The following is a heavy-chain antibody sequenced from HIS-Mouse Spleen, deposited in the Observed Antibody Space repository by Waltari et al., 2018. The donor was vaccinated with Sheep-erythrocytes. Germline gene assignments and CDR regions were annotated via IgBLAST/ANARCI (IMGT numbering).Heavy chain of an antibody. V-gene: IGHV3-48*02. D-gene: IGHD7-27*01. Sequence: EVQLVESGGGWVQPGGSLRLPGAASGFTFGSYGMNGVGQAPGKGLDCVSYISSSSSTIYYADSVKGRFTISRDNAKNSLYLQMNSLRDEDTAVYYCARLTGDNSYWGQGTLVTVSS. CDR2: ISSSSSTI. CDR3: ARLTGDNSY. CDR1: GFTFGSYG. J-gene: IGHJ4*02.